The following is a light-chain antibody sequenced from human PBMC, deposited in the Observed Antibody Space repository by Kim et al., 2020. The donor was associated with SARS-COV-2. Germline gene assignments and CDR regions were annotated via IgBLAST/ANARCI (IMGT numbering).Light chain of an antibody. V-gene: IGKV3-11*01. CDR2: DAS. CDR1: QSISSY. Sequence: EIVLTQSPGTLSLSPGERATLSCRASQSISSYLAWYQQKPGQAPRLLIYDASNRATGIPARFSGSGSGTDFTLTISSLESEDFAVYYCQQRSNWPPWTFGQGTKVDIK. J-gene: IGKJ1*01. CDR3: QQRSNWPPWT.